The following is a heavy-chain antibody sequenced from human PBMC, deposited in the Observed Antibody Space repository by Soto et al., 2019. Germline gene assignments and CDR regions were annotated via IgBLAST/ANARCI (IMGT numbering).Heavy chain of an antibody. Sequence: EVQLLESGGGLVQPGGSLRLSCAASGFTFSSYAMSWVRQAPGKGLEWVSAISGSGGSTYYADSVKGRFTISRDNSKNTLDLQMSSLRAEDTAVYYCAKGGGLAQTFDPWGQGTLVTVSS. V-gene: IGHV3-23*01. CDR3: AKGGGLAQTFDP. D-gene: IGHD2-15*01. CDR2: ISGSGGST. J-gene: IGHJ5*02. CDR1: GFTFSSYA.